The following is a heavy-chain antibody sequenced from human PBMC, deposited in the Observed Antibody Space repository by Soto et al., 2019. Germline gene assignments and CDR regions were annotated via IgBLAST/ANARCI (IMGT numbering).Heavy chain of an antibody. CDR1: GFTFSSYG. V-gene: IGHV3-33*01. CDR2: IWYDGSDK. D-gene: IGHD5-12*01. J-gene: IGHJ3*02. Sequence: SLRLSCAASGFTFSSYGMHWVRQAPGKGLEWVAVIWYDGSDKYYADSVKGRFTISRDNSKNTLYLQMNSLRAEDTAVYYCARESQDGYNSAFDIWGQGTMVTVSS. CDR3: ARESQDGYNSAFDI.